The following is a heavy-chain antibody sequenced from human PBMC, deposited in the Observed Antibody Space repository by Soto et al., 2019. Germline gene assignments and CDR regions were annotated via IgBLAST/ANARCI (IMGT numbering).Heavy chain of an antibody. Sequence: QVHLQESGPRLVQPPRNLSRTCAVSGGSVNNSNWWSWVRQPPGKGLECIGEIYQGGATKYNPTLKRRVTISVDKSNNQFSLKLTSVTAADTAVYFCVKGGWRVAVLDKRAFDSWGPGTLVTVSS. CDR3: VKGGWRVAVLDKRAFDS. D-gene: IGHD2-21*01. J-gene: IGHJ4*02. CDR2: IYQGGAT. V-gene: IGHV4-4*01. CDR1: GGSVNNSNW.